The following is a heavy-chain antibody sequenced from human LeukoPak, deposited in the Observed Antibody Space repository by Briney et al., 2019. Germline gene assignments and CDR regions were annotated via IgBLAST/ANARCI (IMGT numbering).Heavy chain of an antibody. V-gene: IGHV3-23*01. CDR1: GFTFSTYA. D-gene: IGHD2-15*01. CDR3: ARVRTGELLLLDY. Sequence: GGSLRLSCAASGFTFSTYAMSWVCQALGKGLNWVSTITGSGGTTYYADSVEGRSTISRDNAKNSLYLQMNSLRAEDTAVYYCARVRTGELLLLDYWGQGTLVTVSS. CDR2: ITGSGGTT. J-gene: IGHJ4*02.